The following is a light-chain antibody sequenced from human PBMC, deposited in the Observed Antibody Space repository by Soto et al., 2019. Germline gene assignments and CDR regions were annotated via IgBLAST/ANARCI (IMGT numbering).Light chain of an antibody. CDR1: QSLLHSNGFNY. V-gene: IGKV2-28*01. Sequence: DIVMTQSPLSLPVTPGEPASISCRSSQSLLHSNGFNYLDWYLQKPGQSPQLLIYLCSNRASGVPDRFSGSGSGTDFTMKISRVEAEDVGVYYCMQALQTAWTFGQGTKGEIK. J-gene: IGKJ1*01. CDR2: LCS. CDR3: MQALQTAWT.